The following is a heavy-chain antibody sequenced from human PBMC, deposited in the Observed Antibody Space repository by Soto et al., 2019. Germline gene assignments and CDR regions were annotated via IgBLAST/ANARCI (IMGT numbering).Heavy chain of an antibody. Sequence: GGSLRLSFGASGFTFSSHALSWVRQAPGKGLPWPSIISGSGRDTYYGDSVKGRFLISRDNSKNTLYLQINSLRAEDTAVYYCAKEGCNGGSCYVYLNFGLDVWGQGTTVTVSS. CDR1: GFTFSSHA. CDR2: ISGSGRDT. D-gene: IGHD2-15*01. CDR3: AKEGCNGGSCYVYLNFGLDV. V-gene: IGHV3-23*01. J-gene: IGHJ6*02.